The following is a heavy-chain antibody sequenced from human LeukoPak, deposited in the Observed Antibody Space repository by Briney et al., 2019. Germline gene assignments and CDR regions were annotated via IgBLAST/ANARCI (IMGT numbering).Heavy chain of an antibody. Sequence: GGSLRLSCAASGFTFSSYAMNWVRQAPGKGLEWVSAISSSGVNTYYADSVKGRFTISRDNSKNTLFLQMNSLRAEDTAVYYCARGLGGTGYWGQGTLVTVSS. CDR3: ARGLGGTGY. CDR1: GFTFSSYA. D-gene: IGHD1-14*01. J-gene: IGHJ4*02. V-gene: IGHV3-23*01. CDR2: ISSSGVNT.